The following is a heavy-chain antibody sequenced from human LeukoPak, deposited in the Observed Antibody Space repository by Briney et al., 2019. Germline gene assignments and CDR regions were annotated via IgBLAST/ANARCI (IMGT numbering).Heavy chain of an antibody. Sequence: SETLSLTCTVSGGSISSSSYYWGWIRQPPGKGLEWIGSIYYSGSTYYNPSPKSRVTISVDTSKNQFSLKLSSVTAADTAVYYCAREGVYCSGGSCYHGNWFDPWGQGTLVTVSS. CDR1: GGSISSSSYY. V-gene: IGHV4-39*07. D-gene: IGHD2-15*01. J-gene: IGHJ5*02. CDR3: AREGVYCSGGSCYHGNWFDP. CDR2: IYYSGST.